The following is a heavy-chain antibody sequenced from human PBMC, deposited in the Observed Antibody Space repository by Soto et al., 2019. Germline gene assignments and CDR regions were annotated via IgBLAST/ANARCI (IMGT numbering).Heavy chain of an antibody. CDR1: GFTFSANW. CDR2: IKQDGTEK. D-gene: IGHD1-26*01. J-gene: IGHJ4*02. Sequence: PGGSLRLSCAASGFTFSANWMSWVRQAPGKGLEWVATIKQDGTEKYYVDSVKGRFTISRDNAKTSLYLQMNSLRVEDTAIYYCASDRFRGTYYLRGVTYFFEEWGQGAPVTVSS. CDR3: ASDRFRGTYYLRGVTYFFEE. V-gene: IGHV3-7*01.